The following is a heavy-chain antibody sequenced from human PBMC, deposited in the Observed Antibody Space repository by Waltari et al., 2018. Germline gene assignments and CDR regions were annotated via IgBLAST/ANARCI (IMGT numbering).Heavy chain of an antibody. Sequence: QVQLVQSGAEVKKPGSSVKVSCKASGGTFSSYAISWVRQAPGQGLEWMGGIIPIFGTANYAQKFQGRVTITRDTSASTAYMELSSLRSEDTAVYYCARWCSGGSCYYYYYGMDVWGQGTTVTVSS. V-gene: IGHV1-69*06. J-gene: IGHJ6*02. CDR1: GGTFSSYA. CDR3: ARWCSGGSCYYYYYGMDV. D-gene: IGHD2-15*01. CDR2: IIPIFGTA.